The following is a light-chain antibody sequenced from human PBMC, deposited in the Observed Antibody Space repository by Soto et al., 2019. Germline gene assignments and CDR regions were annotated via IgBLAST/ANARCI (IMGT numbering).Light chain of an antibody. CDR1: QSVSSSY. CDR2: GAS. V-gene: IGKV3-20*01. CDR3: QQYGSSPWT. Sequence: EIVLTQSPGTLSLSPGERATLSCRASQSVSSSYLAWYQQKPGQAPRPLIYGASSRAIGIPDRFSGSGSGTAFTRTSSRLEPDDFAVYYCQQYGSSPWTFGQGTKVEIK. J-gene: IGKJ1*01.